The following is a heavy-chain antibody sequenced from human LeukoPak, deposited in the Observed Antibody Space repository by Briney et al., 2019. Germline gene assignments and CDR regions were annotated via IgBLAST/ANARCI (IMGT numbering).Heavy chain of an antibody. V-gene: IGHV4-39*07. CDR3: ARVTTVLTVDY. CDR1: GGSISSGSYY. D-gene: IGHD4-23*01. CDR2: IYYSGST. J-gene: IGHJ4*02. Sequence: SQTLSLTCTVSGGSISSGSYYWGWIRQPPGKGLEWIGSIYYSGSTYYSPSLKSRVTISVDTSKSQFSLNLSSVTAADTAVYYCARVTTVLTVDYWGQGTLVTVSS.